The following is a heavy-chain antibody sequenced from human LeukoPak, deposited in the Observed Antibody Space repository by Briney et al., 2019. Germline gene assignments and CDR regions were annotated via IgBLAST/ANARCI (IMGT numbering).Heavy chain of an antibody. CDR3: ATGNSGFTEKY. Sequence: PGGSLRLSCAASAFSLSPYEMNWFRQAPGQGPQWVSYISSSGTKMSYADSVKGRFTVSRDNAKNSLYLQMNRLRAEDTALYYCATGNSGFTEKYWGQGTLVTVSS. CDR1: AFSLSPYE. J-gene: IGHJ4*02. D-gene: IGHD7-27*01. V-gene: IGHV3-48*03. CDR2: ISSSGTKM.